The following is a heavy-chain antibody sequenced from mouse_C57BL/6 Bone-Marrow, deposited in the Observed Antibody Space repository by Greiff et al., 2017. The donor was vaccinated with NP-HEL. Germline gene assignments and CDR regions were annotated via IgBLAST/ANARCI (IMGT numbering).Heavy chain of an antibody. CDR2: IDPEDGET. J-gene: IGHJ4*01. V-gene: IGHV14-2*01. CDR1: GFNIKDYY. Sequence: VQLKESGAELVKPGASVKLSCTASGFNIKDYYMHWVKQRTEQGLEWIGRIDPEDGETKYAPKFQGKATITADTSSNTAYLQLSSLTSEDTAVYYCATAQATFPYYAMDYWGQGTSVTVSS. D-gene: IGHD3-2*02. CDR3: ATAQATFPYYAMDY.